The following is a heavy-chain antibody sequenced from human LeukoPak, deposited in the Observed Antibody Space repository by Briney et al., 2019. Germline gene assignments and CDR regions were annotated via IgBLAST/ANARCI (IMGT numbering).Heavy chain of an antibody. CDR3: AVTYYYDSSGPDAFDI. Sequence: GASVKVSCKASGYTFTSYDINWVRQATGQGLEWMGWMNPNSGNTGYAQKFQGRVTMTRNTSISTAYMELSSLRSEDTAVYYCAVTYYYDSSGPDAFDIWGQGTVVTVSS. J-gene: IGHJ3*02. D-gene: IGHD3-22*01. CDR2: MNPNSGNT. V-gene: IGHV1-8*01. CDR1: GYTFTSYD.